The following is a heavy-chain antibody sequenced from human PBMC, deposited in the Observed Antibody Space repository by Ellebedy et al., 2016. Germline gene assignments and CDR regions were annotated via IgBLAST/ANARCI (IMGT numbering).Heavy chain of an antibody. CDR1: GFTFSSYA. CDR2: ISGSGGST. J-gene: IGHJ2*01. D-gene: IGHD6-19*01. CDR3: AKDHEFHSSGWYGGARAYWYFDL. Sequence: GESLKISXAASGFTFSSYAMSWVRQAPGKGLEWVSAISGSGGSTYYADSVKGRFTISRDNSKNTLYLQMNSLRAEDTAVYYCAKDHEFHSSGWYGGARAYWYFDLWGRGTLVTVSS. V-gene: IGHV3-23*01.